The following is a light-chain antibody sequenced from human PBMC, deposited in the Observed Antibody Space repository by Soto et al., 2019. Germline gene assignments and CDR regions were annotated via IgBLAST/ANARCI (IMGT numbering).Light chain of an antibody. V-gene: IGLV4-69*01. Sequence: QPVLTQSPSASASLGASVKLTCTLSSGHNNYAIAWHQQQPEKGPRYLMKLNSDGSHSKGDGIPDRFSGSSSGAERYLTISSLQSEDEADYYCQTWGTGIGVFGGGTKLTVL. CDR2: LNSDGSH. CDR3: QTWGTGIGV. CDR1: SGHNNYA. J-gene: IGLJ3*02.